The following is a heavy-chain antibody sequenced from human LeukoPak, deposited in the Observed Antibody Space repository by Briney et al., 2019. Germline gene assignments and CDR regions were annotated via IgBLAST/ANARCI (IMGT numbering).Heavy chain of an antibody. CDR2: ISAYNGNT. V-gene: IGHV1-18*01. J-gene: IGHJ4*02. CDR3: ARGDYYGSGTYYKKTVDY. CDR1: GYTFTSYG. D-gene: IGHD3-10*01. Sequence: ASVNVSCKASGYTFTSYGISWVRQAPGQGLEWMGWISAYNGNTNYAQKLQDRVTMTTDTSTSTAYMELRSLRSDDTAVYYCARGDYYGSGTYYKKTVDYWGQGTLVTVSS.